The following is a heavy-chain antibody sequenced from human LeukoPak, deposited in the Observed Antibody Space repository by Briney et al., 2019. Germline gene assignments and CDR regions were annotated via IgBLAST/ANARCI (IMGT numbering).Heavy chain of an antibody. J-gene: IGHJ4*02. CDR1: GHSISSGYY. Sequence: SETLSLTCTVSGHSISSGYYWGWIRQPPEKGLEWIGSIYHSGSTYYNPSLKSRVTISVDTSKNQFSLKLSSVTAADTAVYYCARHIDILTGYWYWGQGTLVTVSS. D-gene: IGHD3-9*01. CDR3: ARHIDILTGYWY. V-gene: IGHV4-38-2*02. CDR2: IYHSGST.